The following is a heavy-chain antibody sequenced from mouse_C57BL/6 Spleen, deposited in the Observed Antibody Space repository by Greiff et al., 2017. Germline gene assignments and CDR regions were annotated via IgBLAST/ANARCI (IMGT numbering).Heavy chain of an antibody. CDR2: ISSGGDYI. D-gene: IGHD2-4*01. CDR1: GFTFSSYA. J-gene: IGHJ2*01. Sequence: DVHLVESGEGLVKPGGSLKLSCAASGFTFSSYAMSWVRQTPEKRLEWVAYISSGGDYIYYADTVKGRFTISRDNARNTLYLQMSSLKSEDTAMYYCTRYDYDGHYFDYWGQGTTLTVSS. CDR3: TRYDYDGHYFDY. V-gene: IGHV5-9-1*02.